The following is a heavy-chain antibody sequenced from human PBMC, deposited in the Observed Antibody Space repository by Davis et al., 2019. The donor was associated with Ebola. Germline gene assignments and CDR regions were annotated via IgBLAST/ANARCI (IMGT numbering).Heavy chain of an antibody. CDR2: NIPIFGTA. J-gene: IGHJ4*02. CDR3: ARGGGSSKRTMGY. Sequence: SVKVSCKASGGTFSSYAISWVRQAPGQGLEWMGGNIPIFGTANYAQKFQGRVTITADKSTSTAYMELSSLRSEDTAVYYCARGGGSSKRTMGYWGQGTLVTVSS. V-gene: IGHV1-69*06. CDR1: GGTFSSYA. D-gene: IGHD1-26*01.